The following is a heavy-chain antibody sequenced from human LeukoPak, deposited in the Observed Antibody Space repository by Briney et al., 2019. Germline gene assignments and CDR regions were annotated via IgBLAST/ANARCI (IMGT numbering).Heavy chain of an antibody. J-gene: IGHJ5*02. CDR1: GYTFNGHY. Sequence: ASVKVSCKASGYTFNGHYMHWVRQAPGQGLEWMGWINPNSGGTNYAQKLQGRVTMTTDTSTSTAYMELRSLRSDDTAVYYCAKSYYDFWSGGDNWSDPWGQGTLVTVSS. CDR3: AKSYYDFWSGGDNWSDP. CDR2: INPNSGGT. D-gene: IGHD3-3*01. V-gene: IGHV1-2*02.